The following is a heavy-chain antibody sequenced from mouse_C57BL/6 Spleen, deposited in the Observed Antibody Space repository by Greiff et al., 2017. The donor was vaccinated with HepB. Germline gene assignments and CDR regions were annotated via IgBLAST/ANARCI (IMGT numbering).Heavy chain of an antibody. D-gene: IGHD1-1*01. CDR1: GIAFSRYW. CDR2: INPDSSTI. V-gene: IGHV4-1*01. Sequence: EVKLQESGGGLVQPGGSLKLSCAASGIAFSRYWMSWVRRAPGKGLEWIGEINPDSSTINYAPSLKDKFIISRDNAKNTLYMQMRKMRSEDTALYYCARPGGTTVVVRCWYFDVWGTGTTVTVSS. J-gene: IGHJ1*03. CDR3: ARPGGTTVVVRCWYFDV.